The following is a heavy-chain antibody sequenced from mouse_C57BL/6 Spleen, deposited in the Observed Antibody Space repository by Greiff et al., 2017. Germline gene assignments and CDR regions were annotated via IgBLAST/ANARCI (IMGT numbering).Heavy chain of an antibody. CDR1: GYSITSGYY. J-gene: IGHJ4*01. V-gene: IGHV3-6*01. D-gene: IGHD2-3*01. CDR3: AREGLLHYAMDY. Sequence: VQLQESGPGLVKPSPSLSLTCSVSGYSITSGYYRNLIRQFPGNILEWMGYIRYDGSTNYNPSLKNQISITRDTSTNQFFLQLNSVTTEDTATYYCAREGLLHYAMDYWGQGTTLTVSS. CDR2: IRYDGST.